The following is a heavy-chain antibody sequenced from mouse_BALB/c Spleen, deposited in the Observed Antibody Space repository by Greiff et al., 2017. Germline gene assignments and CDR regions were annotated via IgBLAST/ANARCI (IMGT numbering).Heavy chain of an antibody. V-gene: IGHV5-6-5*01. CDR2: ISSGGST. CDR3: ARGITTATSWFAY. J-gene: IGHJ3*01. CDR1: GFTFSSFG. D-gene: IGHD1-2*01. Sequence: DVKLVESGGGLVQPGGSRKLSCAASGFTFSSFGMHWVRQTPEKRLEWVASISSGGSTYYPDSVKGRFTISRDNARNILYLQMSSLRSEDTAMYYCARGITTATSWFAYWGQGTLVTVSA.